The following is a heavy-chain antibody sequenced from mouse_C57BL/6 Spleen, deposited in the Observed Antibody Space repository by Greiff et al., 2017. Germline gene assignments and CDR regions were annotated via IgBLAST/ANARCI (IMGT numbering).Heavy chain of an antibody. CDR2: SDPEDGDT. V-gene: IGHV14-1*01. D-gene: IGHD2-4*01. Sequence: EVQLQQSGAELVRPGASVKLSCTASGFNIKDYYMHWVKQRPEQGLEWIGRSDPEDGDTEYAPKFQGKATMTADTSSNTAYLQLSSLTSEDTAVYYCTTGGLRGVPYYFDYWGQGTTLTVSS. CDR1: GFNIKDYY. CDR3: TTGGLRGVPYYFDY. J-gene: IGHJ2*01.